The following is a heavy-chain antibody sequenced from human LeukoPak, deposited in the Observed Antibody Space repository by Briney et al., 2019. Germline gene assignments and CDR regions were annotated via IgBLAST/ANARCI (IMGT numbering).Heavy chain of an antibody. CDR2: ISYDGSNK. CDR3: ARVMGEWIQLWFFDY. D-gene: IGHD5-18*01. J-gene: IGHJ4*02. Sequence: GGSLRLSCAASGFTFSSYAMHWVRQAPGKGLEWVAVISYDGSNKYYADSVKGRFTISRDNSKNTLYLQMNSLRAEDTAVYYCARVMGEWIQLWFFDYWGQGTLVTVSS. CDR1: GFTFSSYA. V-gene: IGHV3-30-3*01.